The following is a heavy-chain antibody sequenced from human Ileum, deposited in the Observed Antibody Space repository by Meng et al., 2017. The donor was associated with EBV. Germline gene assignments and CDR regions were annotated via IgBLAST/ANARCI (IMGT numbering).Heavy chain of an antibody. V-gene: IGHV4-39*01. CDR2: IYYSGRT. J-gene: IGHJ5*02. Sequence: QLQRQESGPGLVKPSETRSLACTVFGGPINSSIYYWGWIRQPPGKGLEWIGSIYYSGRTYYNPSLKSRVTISVDTSKNQFSLKLSSVTAADTAVYYCARPIAAAGWFDPWGQGTLVTVSS. D-gene: IGHD6-13*01. CDR1: GGPINSSIYY. CDR3: ARPIAAAGWFDP.